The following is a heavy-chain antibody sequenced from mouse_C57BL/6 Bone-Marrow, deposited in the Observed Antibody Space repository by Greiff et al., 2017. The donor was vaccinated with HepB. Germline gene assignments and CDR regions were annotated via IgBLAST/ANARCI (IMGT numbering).Heavy chain of an antibody. Sequence: VQLKESGGGLVKPGGSLKLSCAASGFTFSDYGMHWVRQAPEKGLEWVAYISSGSSTIYYADTVKGRFTISRDNAKNTLFLQMTSLRSEDTAMYYCARRLTGYYAMDYWGQGTSVTVSS. J-gene: IGHJ4*01. CDR1: GFTFSDYG. V-gene: IGHV5-17*01. D-gene: IGHD4-1*01. CDR2: ISSGSSTI. CDR3: ARRLTGYYAMDY.